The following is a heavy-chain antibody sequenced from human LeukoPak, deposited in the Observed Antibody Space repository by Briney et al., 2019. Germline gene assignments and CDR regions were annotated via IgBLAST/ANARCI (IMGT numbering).Heavy chain of an antibody. CDR2: IIPIFGTA. D-gene: IGHD6-13*01. Sequence: SVKVSCTAAGGTFSSYAISWVRQAPGQGLEWMGGIIPIFGTANYAQKFQGRVTITADASTNTAYMELSSLRSADTAVYYCARAPLLAAAGTRGFDYWGQGTLVTVSS. CDR1: GGTFSSYA. CDR3: ARAPLLAAAGTRGFDY. V-gene: IGHV1-69*01. J-gene: IGHJ4*02.